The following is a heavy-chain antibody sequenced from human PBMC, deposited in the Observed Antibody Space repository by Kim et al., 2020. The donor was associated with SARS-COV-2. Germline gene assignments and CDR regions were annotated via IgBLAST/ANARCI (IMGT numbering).Heavy chain of an antibody. Sequence: GGSLRLSCAASGFSFGSHAMHWVRQAPGKGLEWVADITTDGRTQYYADAVRGRFTITRDNSRNTLDLQMNSLKVGDTGEYYCVRDYFGSTSSSCGMDVWGQGTTVTVSS. D-gene: IGHD3-10*01. V-gene: IGHV3-30*04. CDR1: GFSFGSHA. CDR2: ITTDGRTQ. J-gene: IGHJ6*02. CDR3: VRDYFGSTSSSCGMDV.